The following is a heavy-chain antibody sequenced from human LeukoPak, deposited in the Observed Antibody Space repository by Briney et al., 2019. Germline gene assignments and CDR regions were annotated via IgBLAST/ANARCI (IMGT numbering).Heavy chain of an antibody. CDR1: GASISSYY. V-gene: IGHV4-59*08. Sequence: ASETLSLTCTVSGASISSYYWSWIRQPPGKGLEWIGYIYYSGSTNYNPSLKSRVTISVDTSKNQFSLKLSSVTAADTAVYYCARGAVLWFGELLLGWFDPWGQGTLVTVSS. D-gene: IGHD3-10*01. CDR2: IYYSGST. J-gene: IGHJ5*02. CDR3: ARGAVLWFGELLLGWFDP.